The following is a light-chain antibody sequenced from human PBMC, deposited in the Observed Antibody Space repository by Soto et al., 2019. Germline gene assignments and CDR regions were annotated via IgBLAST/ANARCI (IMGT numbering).Light chain of an antibody. CDR1: QSGSSN. CDR3: QQNGSSPLT. J-gene: IGKJ5*01. Sequence: EFVMTQSPATLSVSPGERATLSCRASQSGSSNFSWRQQHPREAPMLLFYGASTRATGTAAWISGSGSGTDFPTTISRLEHEDFAVYYYQQNGSSPLTFGQGTRVEIK. CDR2: GAS. V-gene: IGKV3-15*01.